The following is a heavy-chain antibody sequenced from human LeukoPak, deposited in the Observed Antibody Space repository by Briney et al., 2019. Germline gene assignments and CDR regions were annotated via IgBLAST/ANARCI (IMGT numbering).Heavy chain of an antibody. CDR3: ASIYSSSWNPRYYYYYYMDV. V-gene: IGHV4-39*07. J-gene: IGHJ6*03. CDR2: IYYSGST. Sequence: SETLSLTCTVSGGSISTSNYYWGWIRQPPGKGLEWIGSIYYSGSTYYNPSLKSRVTISVDTSKNQFSLKLSSVTAADTAVYYCASIYSSSWNPRYYYYYYMDVWGKGTTVTVSS. CDR1: GGSISTSNYY. D-gene: IGHD6-13*01.